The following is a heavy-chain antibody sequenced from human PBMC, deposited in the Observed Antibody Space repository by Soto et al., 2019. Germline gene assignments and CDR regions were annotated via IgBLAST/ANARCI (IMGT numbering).Heavy chain of an antibody. CDR1: GGSISSSNW. CDR3: ARALTRYFDY. CDR2: IYHSGGT. J-gene: IGHJ4*02. V-gene: IGHV4-4*02. Sequence: QVQLQASGPGLVKPSGTLSLTCAVSGGSISSSNWWSWVRQPPGKGLEWIGEIYHSGGTNYNPSLQRRVTISVDKSKNQFSLKLSSVTAADTAGYYGARALTRYFDYWGQGTLVTVSS.